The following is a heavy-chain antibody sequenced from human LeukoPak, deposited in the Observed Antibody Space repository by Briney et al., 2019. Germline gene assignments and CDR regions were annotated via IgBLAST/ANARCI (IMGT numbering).Heavy chain of an antibody. CDR3: ARDGSSGWYWVDY. Sequence: QPGRSLRLSCAASGFTFSSYGMHWVRQAPGKGLEWVAVIWYDGSNEYYADSVKGRFTISRDNSKNTLCLQMNSLRAEDTAVYYCARDGSSGWYWVDYWGQGTLVTVSS. CDR1: GFTFSSYG. V-gene: IGHV3-33*01. D-gene: IGHD6-19*01. CDR2: IWYDGSNE. J-gene: IGHJ4*02.